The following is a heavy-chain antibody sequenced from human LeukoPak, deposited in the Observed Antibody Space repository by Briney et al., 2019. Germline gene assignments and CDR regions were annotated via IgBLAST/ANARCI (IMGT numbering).Heavy chain of an antibody. CDR1: GGSISSSSYY. CDR3: AIPYYYGSGSWLY. D-gene: IGHD3-10*01. J-gene: IGHJ4*02. Sequence: KPSETLSLTCTVSGGSISSSSYYWGWIRQPPGKGLEWIGSLYHSGSTFYIPSLKSRVTISVDTSKNQFSLKLNSVTAADTAVYYCAIPYYYGSGSWLYWGQGTLVTVSS. CDR2: LYHSGST. V-gene: IGHV4-39*01.